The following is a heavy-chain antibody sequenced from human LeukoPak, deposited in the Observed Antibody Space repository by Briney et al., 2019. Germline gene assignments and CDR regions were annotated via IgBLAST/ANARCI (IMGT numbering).Heavy chain of an antibody. CDR1: GYTFTSYA. CDR2: INAGNGNT. Sequence: ASVKVSCKASGYTFTSYAMHWVRQAPGQRLEWMGWINAGNGNTKYSQKFQGRVTITRDTSACTAYMELSSLRSEDTAVYYCARFERGIGYYDSSGYQRPYAFDIWGQGTMVTVSS. V-gene: IGHV1-3*01. J-gene: IGHJ3*02. CDR3: ARFERGIGYYDSSGYQRPYAFDI. D-gene: IGHD3-22*01.